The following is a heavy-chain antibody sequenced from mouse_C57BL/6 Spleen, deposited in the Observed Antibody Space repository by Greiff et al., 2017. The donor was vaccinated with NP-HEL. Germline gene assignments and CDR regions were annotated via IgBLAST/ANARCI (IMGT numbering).Heavy chain of an antibody. Sequence: EVKLMESGGGLVKPGGSLKLSCAASGFTFSSYTMSWVRQTPDKSLEWVATISGGGGNTYYPDSVKGRSPLSGANPKNPPYLQMSTLRSEDMALYYCARYYYGGSYGFYYAMDDWGQGTSVTVSS. V-gene: IGHV5-9*01. CDR3: ARYYYGGSYGFYYAMDD. D-gene: IGHD1-1*01. CDR1: GFTFSSYT. CDR2: ISGGGGNT. J-gene: IGHJ4*01.